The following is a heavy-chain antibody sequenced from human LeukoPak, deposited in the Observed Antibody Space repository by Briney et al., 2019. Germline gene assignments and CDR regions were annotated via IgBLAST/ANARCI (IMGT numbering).Heavy chain of an antibody. CDR3: ARAIFSSGWYLVDY. CDR1: GHTFRRYS. V-gene: IGHV3-21*01. Sequence: KSGGSLRLSYAASGHTFRRYSMNWVRQAPGKGLEWVSSISTSISYIYYADSVKGRFTISRDNAKNSLYLQMNSLRAEDTAVYYCARAIFSSGWYLVDYWGQGTLVAVSS. J-gene: IGHJ4*02. CDR2: ISTSISYI. D-gene: IGHD6-19*01.